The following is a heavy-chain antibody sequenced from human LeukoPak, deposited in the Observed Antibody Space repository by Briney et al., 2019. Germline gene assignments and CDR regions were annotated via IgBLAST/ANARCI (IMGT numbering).Heavy chain of an antibody. CDR3: ARGRVSGYSGMDV. D-gene: IGHD5-12*01. CDR2: IYYSGST. J-gene: IGHJ6*02. V-gene: IGHV4-31*03. CDR1: GGSISSGGYY. Sequence: SETLSLTCTVSGGSISSGGYYWSWIRQHPGKGLEWIGYIYYSGSTYYNPSLKSRVTISVDTSKNQLSLKLSSVTAADTAVYYCARGRVSGYSGMDVWGQGTTVTVSS.